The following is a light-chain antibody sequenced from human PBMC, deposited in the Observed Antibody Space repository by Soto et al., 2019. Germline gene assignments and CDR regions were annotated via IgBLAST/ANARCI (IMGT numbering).Light chain of an antibody. Sequence: SYELTQPPSVSVTPGQTARIPCGGNDIGTKSVHWYQQKPDQSPVLVVYDDSDRPSGIPERLSGSNSGNAATLTISRVEAGDEADYYCHLWDNTSDQPVFGGGTKLTVL. V-gene: IGLV3-21*02. J-gene: IGLJ2*01. CDR1: DIGTKS. CDR2: DDS. CDR3: HLWDNTSDQPV.